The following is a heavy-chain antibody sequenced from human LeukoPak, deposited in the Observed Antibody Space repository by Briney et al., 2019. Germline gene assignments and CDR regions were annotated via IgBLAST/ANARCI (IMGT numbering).Heavy chain of an antibody. CDR2: INPSEGFT. D-gene: IGHD2-2*01. Sequence: ASVKVSCKTSGYTFTSFYMHWVRQAPGQGLEWMGIINPSEGFTTYAQNFQGRVTMTRDTSTSTVYMELSSLRSDDTAVYYCARRYCSSTSCYYFDYWGQGTLVTVSS. CDR3: ARRYCSSTSCYYFDY. V-gene: IGHV1-46*01. J-gene: IGHJ4*02. CDR1: GYTFTSFY.